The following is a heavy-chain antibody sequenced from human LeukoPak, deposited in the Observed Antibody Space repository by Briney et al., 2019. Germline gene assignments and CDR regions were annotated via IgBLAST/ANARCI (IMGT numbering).Heavy chain of an antibody. Sequence: PGGSLRLSCAASGFTVSSNYMSWVRQAPVKGLEWVSVIYSGGSTYYADSVKGRFTISRDNSKNTLYLQMNSLRAEDTAVYYCASSSVTTLGYYYGMDVWGQGTTVTVSS. CDR1: GFTVSSNY. V-gene: IGHV3-66*01. D-gene: IGHD4-17*01. J-gene: IGHJ6*02. CDR2: IYSGGST. CDR3: ASSSVTTLGYYYGMDV.